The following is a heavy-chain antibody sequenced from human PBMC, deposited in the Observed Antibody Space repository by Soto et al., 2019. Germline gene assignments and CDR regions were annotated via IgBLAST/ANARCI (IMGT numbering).Heavy chain of an antibody. D-gene: IGHD6-19*01. CDR2: ISAYNGNT. CDR1: GYTFTSYG. J-gene: IGHJ5*02. V-gene: IGHV1-18*04. Sequence: ASVKVSCKASGYTFTSYGISWVRQAPGQGPEWMGWISAYNGNTNYAQKLQGRVTMTTDTSTSTAYMELRSLRSDDTAVYYCARDIVSSGWYTPYNWFDPWGQGTLVTVSS. CDR3: ARDIVSSGWYTPYNWFDP.